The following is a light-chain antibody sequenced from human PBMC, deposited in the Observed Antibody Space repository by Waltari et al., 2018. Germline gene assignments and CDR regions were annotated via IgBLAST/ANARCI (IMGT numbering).Light chain of an antibody. Sequence: EIVLPQSPATLSLSPGERATLSCRASQRVSSYLAWYQQKPGQAPRLLIYDASNRATGIPARFSGSGSGTDFTLTISSLEPEDFAVYYCQQRSNWPWTFGQGTKVEIK. J-gene: IGKJ1*01. CDR3: QQRSNWPWT. V-gene: IGKV3-11*01. CDR1: QRVSSY. CDR2: DAS.